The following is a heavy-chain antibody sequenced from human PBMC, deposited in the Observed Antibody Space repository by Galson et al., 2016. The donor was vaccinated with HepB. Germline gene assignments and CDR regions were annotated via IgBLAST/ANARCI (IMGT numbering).Heavy chain of an antibody. D-gene: IGHD4-17*01. V-gene: IGHV1-2*02. CDR3: ARLRRIVTTGSWGPPSYFDY. CDR1: GYILTGYY. Sequence: SVKVCCKASGYILTGYYVHWVRQAPGQGREWMGWIDPRSGGTIYAENFQGRVTMTRDTSINTAYMELSRLRSPDAAVYYCARLRRIVTTGSWGPPSYFDYWGQGTLVTVSS. J-gene: IGHJ4*02. CDR2: IDPRSGGT.